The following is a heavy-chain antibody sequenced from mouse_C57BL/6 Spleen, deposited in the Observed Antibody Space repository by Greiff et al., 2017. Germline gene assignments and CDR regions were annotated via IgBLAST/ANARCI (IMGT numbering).Heavy chain of an antibody. CDR3: ARRRDYDYDVGWFAY. CDR2: ILTGSGST. D-gene: IGHD2-4*01. J-gene: IGHJ3*01. Sequence: QVQLQQSGAELMKPGASVKLSCKATGYTFTGYWIEWVKQRPGHGLEWIGEILTGSGSTNYNEKFKGKATFTADTSSNTAYMQLSSLTTEDSAIYYCARRRDYDYDVGWFAYWGQGTLVTVSA. V-gene: IGHV1-9*01. CDR1: GYTFTGYW.